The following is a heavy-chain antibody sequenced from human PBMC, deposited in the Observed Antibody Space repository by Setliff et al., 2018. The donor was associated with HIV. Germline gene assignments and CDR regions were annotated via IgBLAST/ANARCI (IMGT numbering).Heavy chain of an antibody. CDR2: IYHSGST. V-gene: IGHV4-30-2*01. J-gene: IGHJ5*02. D-gene: IGHD3-10*01. CDR1: GGSISSGGYS. CDR3: ARVVGVYSWFDP. Sequence: SQTLSLTCAVSGGSISSGGYSWNWIRQPPGKGLEWIGYIYHSGSTFYNPSLKSRVTISVDRSKNQFSLKLTSVTAADTALYYCARVVGVYSWFDPCGQGTLFTVSS.